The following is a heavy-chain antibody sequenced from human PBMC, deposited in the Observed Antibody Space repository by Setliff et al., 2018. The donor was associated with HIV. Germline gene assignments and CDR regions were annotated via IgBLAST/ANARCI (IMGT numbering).Heavy chain of an antibody. D-gene: IGHD6-13*01. Sequence: GGSLRLSCAASGFTFISYGMYWVRQAPGKGLEWVAFIRYDGSYRYYVDSVKGRFTISRDNAKNTLYLQMNSLRAEDTALYYCARDQSSSWTTGLDYWGQGALVTVSS. V-gene: IGHV3-30*02. CDR3: ARDQSSSWTTGLDY. CDR2: IRYDGSYR. J-gene: IGHJ4*02. CDR1: GFTFISYG.